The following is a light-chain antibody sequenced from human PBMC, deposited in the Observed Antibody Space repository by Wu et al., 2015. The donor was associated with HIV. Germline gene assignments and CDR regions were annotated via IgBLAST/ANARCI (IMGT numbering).Light chain of an antibody. CDR1: QSVSSNY. Sequence: EIVLTQSPDTLSLSPGERATLSCRASQSVSSNYLAWYQQKPGQAPRLLMYGASSGATGIPDRFSGSGSGTDFTLTISRLEPEDFAVYYCQQYGSSPRTFGPGTKVDIK. CDR2: GAS. V-gene: IGKV3-20*01. J-gene: IGKJ3*01. CDR3: QQYGSSPRT.